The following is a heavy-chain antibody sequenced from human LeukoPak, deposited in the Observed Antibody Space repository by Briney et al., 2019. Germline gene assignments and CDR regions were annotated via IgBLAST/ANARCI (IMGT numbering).Heavy chain of an antibody. J-gene: IGHJ4*02. V-gene: IGHV3-23*01. D-gene: IGHD6-19*01. CDR1: GFTFSSYA. CDR3: AKDRGSGWFGSDY. Sequence: GGSLRLSCAASGFTFSSYAMSWVRQAPGEGLEWVSAISGSGGSTYYADSVKGRFTISRDNSKNTLYLQMNSLRAEDTAVYYCAKDRGSGWFGSDYWGQGTLVTVSS. CDR2: ISGSGGST.